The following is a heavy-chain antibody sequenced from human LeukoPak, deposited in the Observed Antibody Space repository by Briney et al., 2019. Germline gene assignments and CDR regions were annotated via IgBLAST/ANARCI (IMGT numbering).Heavy chain of an antibody. CDR2: INHNGST. V-gene: IGHV4-34*01. D-gene: IGHD3-10*01. J-gene: IGHJ6*02. CDR1: GGSFSGYY. CDR3: ARVKFGEMGMDV. Sequence: SETLSLTCAVYGGSFSGYYWSWIRQPPGKGLEWIGEINHNGSTNYNPSLKSRVTISVDTSKNQFSLRLSSVTAADTAVYYCARVKFGEMGMDVWGQGTTVTVSS.